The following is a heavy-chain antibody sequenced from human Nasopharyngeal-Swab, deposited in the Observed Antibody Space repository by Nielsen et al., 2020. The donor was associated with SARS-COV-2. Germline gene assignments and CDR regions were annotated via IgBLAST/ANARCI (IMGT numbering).Heavy chain of an antibody. V-gene: IGHV3-48*02. J-gene: IGHJ4*02. CDR2: ISSSSSTI. Sequence: ESLKISCAASGFTFSSYSMNWVRQAPGKGLEWVSYISSSSSTIYYADSVKGRFTISRDNAKNSLYLQMNSLRDEATAVYYCASNDYGDEFVFDYWGQGTLVTVSS. CDR3: ASNDYGDEFVFDY. CDR1: GFTFSSYS. D-gene: IGHD4-17*01.